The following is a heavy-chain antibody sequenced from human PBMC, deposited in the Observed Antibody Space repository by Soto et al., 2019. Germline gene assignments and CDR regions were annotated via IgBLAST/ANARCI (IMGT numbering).Heavy chain of an antibody. V-gene: IGHV3-23*01. CDR3: AKVWYYYDSSEKDQDY. D-gene: IGHD3-22*01. J-gene: IGHJ4*02. CDR1: GFTVSSNY. Sequence: GGSLRLSCAASGFTVSSNYMSWVRQAPGKGLEWVSVISGSGGSTYYADSVKGRFTISRDNSKNTLYLQMNSLRAEDTAVYYCAKVWYYYDSSEKDQDYWGQGTLVTVSS. CDR2: ISGSGGST.